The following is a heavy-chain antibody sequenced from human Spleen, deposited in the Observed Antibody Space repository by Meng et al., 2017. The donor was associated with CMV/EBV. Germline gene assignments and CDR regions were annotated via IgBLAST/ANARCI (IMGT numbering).Heavy chain of an antibody. D-gene: IGHD6-19*01. V-gene: IGHV5-51*01. J-gene: IGHJ2*01. CDR3: ATPLAYSSPIYWYFDL. CDR2: IYPGDSDT. CDR1: GYIFSNYW. Sequence: KVSCKGSGYIFSNYWIGWVRQMPGKGLEWMGIIYPGDSDTRYSPSFQGQVTISADKSISTAYLQWSSLKASDTAMYYCATPLAYSSPIYWYFDLWGRGTLVTVSS.